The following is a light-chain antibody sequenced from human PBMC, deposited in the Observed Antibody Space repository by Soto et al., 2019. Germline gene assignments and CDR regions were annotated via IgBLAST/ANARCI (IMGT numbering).Light chain of an antibody. CDR3: LQDNNYPRT. Sequence: IQMTQTPSSLSASVGDRVTFICRASQDIRSELSWFQQKPGRPPKLLIYGASILQSGVPSRFSGSGSGTDFTLTIDSLQSEDFATYYCLQDNNYPRTFGPGTKVEVK. J-gene: IGKJ3*01. CDR1: QDIRSE. CDR2: GAS. V-gene: IGKV1-6*01.